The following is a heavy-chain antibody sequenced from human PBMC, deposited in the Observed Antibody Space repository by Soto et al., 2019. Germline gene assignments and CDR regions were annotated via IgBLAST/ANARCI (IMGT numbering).Heavy chain of an antibody. CDR1: GGSISSGGYY. J-gene: IGHJ5*02. Sequence: TLSLTCTVSGGSISSGGYYWSWIRQHPGKGLEWIGYIYYSGSTYYNPSLKSRVTISVDTSKNQFSLKLSSVTAADTAVYYCARALAMAYNWFDPWGQGTLVTVSS. D-gene: IGHD5-18*01. CDR2: IYYSGST. CDR3: ARALAMAYNWFDP. V-gene: IGHV4-31*03.